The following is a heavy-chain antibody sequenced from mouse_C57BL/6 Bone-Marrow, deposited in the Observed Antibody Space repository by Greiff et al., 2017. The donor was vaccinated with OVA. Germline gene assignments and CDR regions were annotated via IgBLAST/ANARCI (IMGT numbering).Heavy chain of an antibody. Sequence: QVQLQQPGAELVKPGASVKLSCKASGYTFTRYWMHWVKQRPGQGLEWIGMIHPNSGSTNYNEKFKSKATLTVDKSSSTAYMQLSSLTSEDSAVYYCARSDYYGSSYVPRVAYWGQGTLVTVSA. CDR2: IHPNSGST. J-gene: IGHJ3*01. CDR3: ARSDYYGSSYVPRVAY. D-gene: IGHD1-1*01. CDR1: GYTFTRYW. V-gene: IGHV1-64*01.